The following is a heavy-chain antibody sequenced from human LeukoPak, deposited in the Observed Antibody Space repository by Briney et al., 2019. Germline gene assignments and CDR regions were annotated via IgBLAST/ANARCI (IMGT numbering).Heavy chain of an antibody. Sequence: GGSLRLSCSASGFTFSSYAMRWVRPAPGKGLDWVSGLRGRCESTYYADPVKGRFTISRNNYKTTLYLQMNSLRAEDSAVYYRAKDPAGYSYGPDAFDIWGEGTMVTVSS. CDR1: GFTFSSYA. D-gene: IGHD5-18*01. CDR2: LRGRCEST. CDR3: AKDPAGYSYGPDAFDI. J-gene: IGHJ3*02. V-gene: IGHV3-23*01.